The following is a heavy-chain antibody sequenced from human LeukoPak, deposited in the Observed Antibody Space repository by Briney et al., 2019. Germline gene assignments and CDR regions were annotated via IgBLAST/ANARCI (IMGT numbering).Heavy chain of an antibody. J-gene: IGHJ5*02. CDR3: ARGGSSWTGSWFDP. D-gene: IGHD6-13*01. V-gene: IGHV3-21*04. CDR1: GFTFSSYS. Sequence: GGSLRLSCAASGFTFSSYSMNWVRQAPGKGLEWVSSISSSSSYIYYADSVKGRFTISRDNSKNTLYLQMNSLRAEDTAVYYCARGGSSWTGSWFDPWGQGTLVTVSS. CDR2: ISSSSSYI.